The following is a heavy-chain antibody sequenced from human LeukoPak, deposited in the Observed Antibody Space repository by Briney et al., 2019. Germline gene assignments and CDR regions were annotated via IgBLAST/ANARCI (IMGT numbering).Heavy chain of an antibody. CDR1: GYTFTNYY. Sequence: GASVKVSCKASGYTFTNYYMHWVRQAPGQGLEWMGIINPSGGRTSYAQNSQGRVTMTRDTSTSTVYMEVSSLRSEDTAVYYCARGPYSSSWDEDYWGQGTLVTVSS. V-gene: IGHV1-46*01. D-gene: IGHD6-13*01. CDR2: INPSGGRT. J-gene: IGHJ4*02. CDR3: ARGPYSSSWDEDY.